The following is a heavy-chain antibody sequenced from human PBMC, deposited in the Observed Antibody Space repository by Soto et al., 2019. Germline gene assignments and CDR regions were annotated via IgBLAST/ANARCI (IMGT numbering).Heavy chain of an antibody. Sequence: PGGSLRLSCAASGFTFDDYAMHWVRQAPGKGLEWVAVISWNGGTTIYADSVKGRVSVSRDNSKNSLFLQMDSLRPEDTALYYCAKGEQLWEPFDHWGQGTQVT. CDR2: ISWNGGTT. J-gene: IGHJ4*02. D-gene: IGHD5-18*01. V-gene: IGHV3-9*01. CDR1: GFTFDDYA. CDR3: AKGEQLWEPFDH.